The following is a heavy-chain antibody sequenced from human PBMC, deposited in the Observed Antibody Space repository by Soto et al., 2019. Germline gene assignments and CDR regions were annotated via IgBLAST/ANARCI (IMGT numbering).Heavy chain of an antibody. CDR1: GFTFTSSA. CDR2: INAGSGNT. J-gene: IGHJ3*02. CDR3: ASGLGYCISTSCPRGDAFDI. Sequence: SVKVSCKASGFTFTSSAMQWVRQARGQRLEWIGWINAGSGNTNYAQKFQERVTMTRDTSISTAYMELSRLRSDDTAVYYCASGLGYCISTSCPRGDAFDIWGQGTMVTVSS. V-gene: IGHV1-58*02. D-gene: IGHD2-2*01.